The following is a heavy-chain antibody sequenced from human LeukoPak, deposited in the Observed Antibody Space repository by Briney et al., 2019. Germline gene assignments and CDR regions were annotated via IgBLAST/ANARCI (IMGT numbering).Heavy chain of an antibody. J-gene: IGHJ4*02. CDR3: ARVKGRSSSSAQRSTGNFDY. CDR2: INHSGST. D-gene: IGHD6-6*01. Sequence: SETLSLTCAVYGGSFSGYYWSWIRQPPGKGLEWIGEINHSGSTNYNPSLKSRVTISVDTSKNQFSPKLSSVTAADTAVYYCARVKGRSSSSAQRSTGNFDYWGQGTLVTVSS. V-gene: IGHV4-34*01. CDR1: GGSFSGYY.